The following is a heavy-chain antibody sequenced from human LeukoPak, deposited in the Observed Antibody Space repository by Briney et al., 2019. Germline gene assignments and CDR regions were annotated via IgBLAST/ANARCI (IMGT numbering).Heavy chain of an antibody. J-gene: IGHJ4*02. V-gene: IGHV3-23*01. CDR2: ISGSGGST. CDR3: AKASRGGLRYFDWLSDF. CDR1: GFTFSSYA. D-gene: IGHD3-9*01. Sequence: AGGSLRLSCAASGFTFSSYAMSWVRQAPGKGLERVSAISGSGGSTYYADSVKGRSTISRDNSKNTLYLQMNSLRAEDTAVYYCAKASRGGLRYFDWLSDFWGQGTLVTVSS.